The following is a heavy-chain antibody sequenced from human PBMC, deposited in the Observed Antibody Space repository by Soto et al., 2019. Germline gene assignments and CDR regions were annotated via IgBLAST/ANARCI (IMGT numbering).Heavy chain of an antibody. J-gene: IGHJ4*02. CDR1: GFTFNIYG. V-gene: IGHV3-30*18. Sequence: GGSLRLSCAASGFTFNIYGMHWVRQAPDKGLEXVALXXXDXSXXXYXXXXKGRFTISRDNSKNTLFLQMNSLRADHTAVYYCAKDQASGQGSFDSWGQGTLVTVSS. CDR2: XXXDXSXX. CDR3: AKDQASGQGSFDS.